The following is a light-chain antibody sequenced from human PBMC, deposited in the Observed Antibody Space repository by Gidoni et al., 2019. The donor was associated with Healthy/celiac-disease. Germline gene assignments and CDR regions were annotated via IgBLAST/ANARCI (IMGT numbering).Light chain of an antibody. Sequence: DIQLTQSPSFLAASVGDRVTITCRASQGISSYLAWYQQKPGKAPKLLIYAASTLQSGVPSMFSGSGSGTDFTLTIRSLQPEDFATYYCQQLNSYFALTFGGGTKVEIK. V-gene: IGKV1-9*01. CDR3: QQLNSYFALT. CDR2: AAS. J-gene: IGKJ4*01. CDR1: QGISSY.